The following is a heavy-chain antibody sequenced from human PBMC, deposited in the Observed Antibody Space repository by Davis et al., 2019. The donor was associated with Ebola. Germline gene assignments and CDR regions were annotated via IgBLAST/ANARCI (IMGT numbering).Heavy chain of an antibody. CDR3: ARETTSGAFDI. V-gene: IGHV3-73*01. CDR1: GFTFSGSA. CDR2: IRSKANSYAT. D-gene: IGHD1-7*01. J-gene: IGHJ3*02. Sequence: GGSLRLSCAASGFTFSGSAMHWVRQASGNGLEWVGRIRSKANSYATAYAASVNGRFTISRDDSNNTAYMQMNSLKTEDTAVYYCARETTSGAFDIWGQGTMVTVSS.